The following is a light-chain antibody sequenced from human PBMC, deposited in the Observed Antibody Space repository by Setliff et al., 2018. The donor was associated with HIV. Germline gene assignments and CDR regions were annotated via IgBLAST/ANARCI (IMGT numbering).Light chain of an antibody. Sequence: SYELTQPPSVSVSPGQTASITCSGDKLGHKYASWYQQKPGQSPVVVMYQDTKRPSGIPERFSGSNSGNTATLTISGTQAMDEADYYCQAWDSTTGVFGTGTKGTVL. J-gene: IGLJ1*01. CDR2: QDT. CDR3: QAWDSTTGV. V-gene: IGLV3-1*01. CDR1: KLGHKY.